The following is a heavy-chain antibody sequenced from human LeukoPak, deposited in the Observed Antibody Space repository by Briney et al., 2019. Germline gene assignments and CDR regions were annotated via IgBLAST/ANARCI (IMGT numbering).Heavy chain of an antibody. V-gene: IGHV3-7*01. J-gene: IGHJ4*02. Sequence: GGSLRLSCTASGFTFNSYWMSWVRQAPGKGLEWVANINPGGRDTYYVGSVRGRFTISRDNAKNSLFLQMNSLRAEDTAVYYCATHLNWGWDYWGQGSLVTVSS. CDR1: GFTFNSYW. CDR3: ATHLNWGWDY. D-gene: IGHD7-27*01. CDR2: INPGGRDT.